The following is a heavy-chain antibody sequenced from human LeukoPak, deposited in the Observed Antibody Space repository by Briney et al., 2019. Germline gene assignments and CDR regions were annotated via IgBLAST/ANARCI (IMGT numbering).Heavy chain of an antibody. V-gene: IGHV3-7*03. J-gene: IGHJ4*02. CDR3: AALVATITGY. CDR2: IRQDASEK. CDR1: GFTFSSYW. D-gene: IGHD5-12*01. Sequence: GGSLRLSCAASGFTFSSYWMTWVRQAPGKGLEWVANIRQDASEKYYVDSVQGRFTISRDNAKNSLYLQMNSLRAEDTAVYYCAALVATITGYWGQGTLVTVSS.